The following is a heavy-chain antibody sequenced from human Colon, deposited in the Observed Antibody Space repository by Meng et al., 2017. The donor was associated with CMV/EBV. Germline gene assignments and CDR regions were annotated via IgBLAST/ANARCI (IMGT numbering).Heavy chain of an antibody. Sequence: GESLKISCAASGFTFSSYTMSWVRQAPGRGLEWVSTISGSGGSTYYADSVKRRFTISRDKSKNSLYLQMNSLRAEDTAVYYCAKWSEDYSCSSYWLGYAFDIWGQGTMVTVSS. J-gene: IGHJ3*02. V-gene: IGHV3-23*01. CDR2: ISGSGGST. CDR1: GFTFSSYT. CDR3: AKWSEDYSCSSYWLGYAFDI. D-gene: IGHD6-6*01.